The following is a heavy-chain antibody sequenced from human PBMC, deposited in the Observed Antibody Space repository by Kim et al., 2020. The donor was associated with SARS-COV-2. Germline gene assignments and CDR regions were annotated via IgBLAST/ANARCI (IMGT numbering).Heavy chain of an antibody. CDR1: GFTFSSTW. D-gene: IGHD6-6*01. CDR2: IKSKTDGGTT. Sequence: GGSLRLSCAASGFTFSSTWMSWVRQAPGKGLEWVGRIKSKTDGGTTDYAAPVKGRFTISRDDSKNTLYLQMNSLKSAETAVYYCNTESPYKSSTYFQHWGQGALVTVSS. J-gene: IGHJ1*01. CDR3: NTESPYKSSTYFQH. V-gene: IGHV3-15*01.